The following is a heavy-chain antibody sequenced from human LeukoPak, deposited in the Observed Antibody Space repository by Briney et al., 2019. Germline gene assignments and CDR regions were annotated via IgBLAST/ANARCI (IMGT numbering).Heavy chain of an antibody. CDR3: ARWTDYCSSTSCYLDY. J-gene: IGHJ4*02. CDR1: GYTFTGYY. D-gene: IGHD2-2*01. V-gene: IGHV1-2*02. CDR2: INPNSGGT. Sequence: ASVKVSCKASGYTFTGYYMHWVRQAPGQGLEWMGWINPNSGGTNYAQKFQGRVTMTRDTSISTAYMELSRLRSDDTAVYYCARWTDYCSSTSCYLDYWGQGTLVTVSS.